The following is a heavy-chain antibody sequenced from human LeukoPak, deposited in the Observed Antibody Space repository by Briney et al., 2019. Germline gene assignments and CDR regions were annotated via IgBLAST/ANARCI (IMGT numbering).Heavy chain of an antibody. CDR2: ISAYNGNT. D-gene: IGHD3-10*01. J-gene: IGHJ5*02. Sequence: ASVKVSCKASGYTFTSYGISWVRQAPGQGLEWMGWISAYNGNTNYAQKLQGRVTMTTDTSTSTAYMELRSLRSDDTAVYYCARGVPSYYYGSGSYFYDPWGQGTPVTVSS. CDR1: GYTFTSYG. CDR3: ARGVPSYYYGSGSYFYDP. V-gene: IGHV1-18*01.